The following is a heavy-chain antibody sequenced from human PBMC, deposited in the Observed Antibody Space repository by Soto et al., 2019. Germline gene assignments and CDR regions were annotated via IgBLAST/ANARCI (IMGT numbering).Heavy chain of an antibody. CDR1: GGSLSSYY. V-gene: IGHV4-59*01. CDR2: IYYSGST. Sequence: SETLSLTCTVSGGSLSSYYWSWIRQPPGKGLEWIGYIYYSGSTNYNPSLKSRVTISVDTSKNHFSLKLSSVTATDTAVYYCARAYGDYVFDFWGQGTLVTVSS. CDR3: ARAYGDYVFDF. D-gene: IGHD4-17*01. J-gene: IGHJ4*02.